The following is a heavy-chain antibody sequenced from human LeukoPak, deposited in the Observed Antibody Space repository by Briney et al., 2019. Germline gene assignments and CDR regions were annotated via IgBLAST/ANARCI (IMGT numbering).Heavy chain of an antibody. CDR1: GYTFTGYY. CDR3: ARGFGSSWYLADNWFDP. Sequence: ASVKVSCKASGYTFTGYYMHWVRQAPGQGLEWMGWINPNSGGTNYAQKFQGRVTMTRDTSISTAYMELSRLRSDDTAVYYCARGFGSSWYLADNWFDPWGQGTLVTVSS. J-gene: IGHJ5*02. V-gene: IGHV1-2*02. D-gene: IGHD6-13*01. CDR2: INPNSGGT.